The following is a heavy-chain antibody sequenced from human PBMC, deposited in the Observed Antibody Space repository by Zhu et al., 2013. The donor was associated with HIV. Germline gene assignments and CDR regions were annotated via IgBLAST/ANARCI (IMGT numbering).Heavy chain of an antibody. CDR1: GYNFDAYY. J-gene: IGHJ4*02. D-gene: IGHD6-19*01. V-gene: IGHV1-2*04. CDR2: INPETGAT. Sequence: QVHLVQPGAEVKKPGTSVKVSCKASGYNFDAYYIHWVRQAPGQGLEWMGWINPETGATDYAQKFQDWVTMARDPSTTTVYVEVTRLKSDDTAVYYCARQGVPGAALDFWGQGTLVTVSS. CDR3: ARQGVPGAALDF.